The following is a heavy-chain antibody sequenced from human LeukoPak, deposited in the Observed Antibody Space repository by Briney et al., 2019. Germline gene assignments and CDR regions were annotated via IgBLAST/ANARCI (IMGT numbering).Heavy chain of an antibody. CDR1: GYTFTSYG. CDR2: ISAYNGNT. Sequence: ASVKVSCKASGYTFTSYGISWVRQAPGQGLEWMGWISAYNGNTNYAQKLQGRVTMTTNTSTSTAYMELRSLRSDDSAVYYCARGVGYCSGGSCFNWFDPWGQGTLVTVSS. CDR3: ARGVGYCSGGSCFNWFDP. J-gene: IGHJ5*02. D-gene: IGHD2-15*01. V-gene: IGHV1-18*04.